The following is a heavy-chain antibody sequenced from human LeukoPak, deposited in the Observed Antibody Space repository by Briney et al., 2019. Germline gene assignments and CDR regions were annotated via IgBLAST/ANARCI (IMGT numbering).Heavy chain of an antibody. CDR3: ARGKGYSGYDFAFDI. CDR1: GGSISSGGYS. V-gene: IGHV4-30-2*01. Sequence: SETLSLTCAVSGGSISSGGYSWSWIRQPPGKGLEWIGYIYHGGSTYYNPSLKSRVTISVDRSKNQFSLKLSSVTAADTAVYYCARGKGYSGYDFAFDIWGQGTMVTVSS. CDR2: IYHGGST. J-gene: IGHJ3*02. D-gene: IGHD5-12*01.